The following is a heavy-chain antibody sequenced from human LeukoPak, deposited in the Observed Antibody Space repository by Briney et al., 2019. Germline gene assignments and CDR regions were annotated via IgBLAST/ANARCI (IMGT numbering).Heavy chain of an antibody. Sequence: GASVKVSCKATGYIFIIHGISWVRQAPGQGLEWMGWINPNSGGTNYAQKFQGRVTMTRDTSISTAYMELSRLRSDDTAVYYCAIPGFDGYNYVYYFDYWGQGTLVTVSS. CDR1: GYIFIIHG. CDR3: AIPGFDGYNYVYYFDY. V-gene: IGHV1-2*02. CDR2: INPNSGGT. J-gene: IGHJ4*02. D-gene: IGHD5-24*01.